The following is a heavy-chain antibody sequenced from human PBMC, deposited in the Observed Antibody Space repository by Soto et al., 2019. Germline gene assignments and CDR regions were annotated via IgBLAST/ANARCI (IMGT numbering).Heavy chain of an antibody. CDR3: ARGGGVGVAGSAAFDM. Sequence: QLHLVQSGAVVKKPGASVTVSCSASGYPVTAYYMHWVRQAPGRGLEWMGGINPATGAAKYTQTFQGRVTITRDTSTRTAFMELSGLTSEDTAVFYCARGGGVGVAGSAAFDMWGQGTLVTVSS. CDR1: GYPVTAYY. D-gene: IGHD3-3*01. J-gene: IGHJ3*02. CDR2: INPATGAA. V-gene: IGHV1-2*02.